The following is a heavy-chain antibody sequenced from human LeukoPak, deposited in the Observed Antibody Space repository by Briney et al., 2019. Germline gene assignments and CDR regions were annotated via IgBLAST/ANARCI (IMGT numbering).Heavy chain of an antibody. CDR2: INPSGGST. D-gene: IGHD1-26*01. CDR1: GYTFTSYY. V-gene: IGHV1-46*01. Sequence: GASVNVSCKASGYTFTSYYMHWVRQAPGQGLEWMGIINPSGGSTSYAQKFQGRVTMTRDTSTSTVYMELSSLRSEDTAVYYCARDPLLRRDAFDIWGQGTMVTVSS. CDR3: ARDPLLRRDAFDI. J-gene: IGHJ3*02.